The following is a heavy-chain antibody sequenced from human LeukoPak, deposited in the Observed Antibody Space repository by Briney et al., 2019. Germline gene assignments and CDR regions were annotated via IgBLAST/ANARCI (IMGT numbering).Heavy chain of an antibody. V-gene: IGHV3-7*01. Sequence: GGSLRLSCAASGFTFNSYWMSWVRQAPGKGLEWVANIKQDGSEKYYVDSVKGRFAISRDNAKNSVYMQMHSLRGEDTAVYYCARQLGGSGSYWGQGTLVTVSS. D-gene: IGHD3-10*01. CDR2: IKQDGSEK. CDR1: GFTFNSYW. CDR3: ARQLGGSGSY. J-gene: IGHJ4*02.